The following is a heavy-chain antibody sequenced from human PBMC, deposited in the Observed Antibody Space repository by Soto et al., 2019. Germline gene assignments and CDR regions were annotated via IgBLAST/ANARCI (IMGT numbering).Heavy chain of an antibody. CDR3: ARQVAVADYYYYGMDV. Sequence: KVSCKTSGYTFTSYAMHWVRQAPGQRIDPSDSYTNYSPSFQGHVTISADKSISTAYLQWSSLKASDTAMYYCARQVAVADYYYYGMDVWGQGTTVTVSS. CDR2: IDPSDSYT. D-gene: IGHD6-19*01. V-gene: IGHV5-10-1*01. J-gene: IGHJ6*02. CDR1: GYTFTSYA.